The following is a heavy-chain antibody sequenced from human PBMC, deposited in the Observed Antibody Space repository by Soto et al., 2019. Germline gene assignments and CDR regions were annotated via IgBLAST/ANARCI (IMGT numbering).Heavy chain of an antibody. CDR1: GFNFNSYT. D-gene: IGHD2-15*01. CDR2: ISSSGYI. J-gene: IGHJ6*02. CDR3: ARDCSGGSCYPGMDX. V-gene: IGHV3-21*01. Sequence: GGSLRLSFAASGFNFNSYTINWVRQAPGKRLEGLSAISSSGYIFSTDSVRGLFTISRDNAKNSVYLQINSLRAEDTAVYFCARDCSGGSCYPGMDXWGQGTTVTVS.